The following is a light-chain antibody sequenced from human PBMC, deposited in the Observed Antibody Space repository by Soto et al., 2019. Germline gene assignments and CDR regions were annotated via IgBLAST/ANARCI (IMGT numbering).Light chain of an antibody. CDR3: SSFTSSIPYV. V-gene: IGLV2-14*01. J-gene: IGLJ1*01. Sequence: QSALTQPASVSGSPGQSITISCIGTSSDVGGYNYVSWYQQHPGKAPKLMIYDVTNRPSGVSNRFSGSKSGNTASLTISGLQAWDEADYFCSSFTSSIPYVFGTGTKVTVL. CDR2: DVT. CDR1: SSDVGGYNY.